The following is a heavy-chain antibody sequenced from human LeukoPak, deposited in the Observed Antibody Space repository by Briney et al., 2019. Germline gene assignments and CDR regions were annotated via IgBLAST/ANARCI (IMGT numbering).Heavy chain of an antibody. Sequence: ASVKVSCKASGYTFTTYDINWVRQAPGQGLEWMGWINPNSGGTNYAQKFQGRVTMTRDTSISTAYMELSRLRSDDTAVYYCARDSSSSFDYWGQGTLVTVSS. J-gene: IGHJ4*02. V-gene: IGHV1-2*02. CDR1: GYTFTTYD. CDR2: INPNSGGT. D-gene: IGHD6-13*01. CDR3: ARDSSSSFDY.